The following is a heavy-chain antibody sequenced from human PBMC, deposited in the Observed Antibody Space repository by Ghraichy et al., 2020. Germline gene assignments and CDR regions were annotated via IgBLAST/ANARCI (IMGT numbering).Heavy chain of an antibody. D-gene: IGHD3-9*01. CDR2: IYHSGNT. CDR1: GYSISSDYY. CDR3: AREFSGRYFDN. Sequence: SETLFLTCTVSGYSISSDYYWGWIRQPPGKGLEWIGTIYHSGNTYYNPSLKSRVTISVDTSKNQFSLKLSSVTAADTAVFYCAREFSGRYFDNWGQGTLVTVSS. J-gene: IGHJ4*02. V-gene: IGHV4-38-2*02.